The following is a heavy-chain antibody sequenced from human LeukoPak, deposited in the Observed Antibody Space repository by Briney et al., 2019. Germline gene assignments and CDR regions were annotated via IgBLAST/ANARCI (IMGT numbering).Heavy chain of an antibody. J-gene: IGHJ5*02. D-gene: IGHD3-10*01. CDR3: ARKERYGSGRGGVDP. CDR1: GYTFTSYY. CDR2: INPSGGST. V-gene: IGHV1-46*01. Sequence: GASVKVSCKASGYTFTSYYMHWVRQAPGQGLEWMGIINPSGGSTSYAQKFQGRVTMTRNTSISTAYMELSSLRSEDTAVYYCARKERYGSGRGGVDPWGQGTLVTVSS.